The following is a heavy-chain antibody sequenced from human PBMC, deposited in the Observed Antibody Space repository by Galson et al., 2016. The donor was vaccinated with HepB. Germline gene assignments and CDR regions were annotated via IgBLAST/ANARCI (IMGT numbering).Heavy chain of an antibody. Sequence: SETLSLTCNVSGGSITTDYWNWVRQPPGKGLEWIGVISYSGTSNSNPSLNSRVTIPLDTSKNHTSLRLNSVTAADTAVYYCARGYNSWPFDNWGQGILVTVSS. CDR1: GGSITTDY. CDR2: ISYSGTS. CDR3: ARGYNSWPFDN. V-gene: IGHV4-59*01. D-gene: IGHD3-22*01. J-gene: IGHJ4*02.